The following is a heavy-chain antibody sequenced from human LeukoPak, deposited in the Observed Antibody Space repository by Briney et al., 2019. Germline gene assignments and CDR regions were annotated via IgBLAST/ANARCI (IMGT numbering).Heavy chain of an antibody. CDR1: GFTFSSYV. J-gene: IGHJ3*01. CDR3: AQVLGVVNDAFDF. V-gene: IGHV3-23*01. CDR2: IGASGGST. Sequence: PGGSLRLSCAASGFTFSSYVMSWVRQAPGKGLEWVSSIGASGGSTYYADSVKGRFTISRDNSKNTLYLQMNSLRAEDTAVYYCAQVLGVVNDAFDFWGQGTMVTVSS. D-gene: IGHD3-22*01.